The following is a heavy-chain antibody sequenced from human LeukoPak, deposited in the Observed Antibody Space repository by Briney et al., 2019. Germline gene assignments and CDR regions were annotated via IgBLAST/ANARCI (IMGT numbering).Heavy chain of an antibody. CDR3: AKASSSSRFYYMDV. V-gene: IGHV3-9*03. Sequence: PGGSLRLSCAASGFTFDDYAMHWVRQAPGKGVEGVSGISWNSGSIDYADSVKGRFTISRDNAKNSLYLQMNSLRAEDMALYYCAKASSSSRFYYMDVWGKGTTVTVSS. D-gene: IGHD6-13*01. J-gene: IGHJ6*03. CDR2: ISWNSGSI. CDR1: GFTFDDYA.